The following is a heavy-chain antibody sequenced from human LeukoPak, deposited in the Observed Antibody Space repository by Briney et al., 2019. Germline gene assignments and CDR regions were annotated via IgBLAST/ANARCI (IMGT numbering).Heavy chain of an antibody. D-gene: IGHD6-13*01. CDR3: ARHSSSWYLVY. CDR1: GGSISSYY. Sequence: PSETLSLTCTVSGGSISSYYWSWIRQPPGKGLEWIGYIYYSGSTNYNPSLKSRVTISVDTSKNQFSLKLSSVTAADTAVYYCARHSSSWYLVYWGQGTLVTVSS. CDR2: IYYSGST. J-gene: IGHJ4*02. V-gene: IGHV4-59*08.